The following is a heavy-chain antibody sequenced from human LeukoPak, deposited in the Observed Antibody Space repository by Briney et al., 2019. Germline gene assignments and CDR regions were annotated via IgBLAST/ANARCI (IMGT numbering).Heavy chain of an antibody. D-gene: IGHD3-10*01. CDR3: ARGDYGSGSYYSNWLDP. V-gene: IGHV1-2*06. CDR1: GYTFTGYY. CDR2: INPNSGVT. J-gene: IGHJ5*02. Sequence: ASVKVSCKASGYTFTGYYMHRVRQAPGQGLEWMGRINPNSGVTNYAQKFQGRVTMTRDTSISTAYMQLSRLRSDDTAVYYCARGDYGSGSYYSNWLDPWGQGTLVTVSS.